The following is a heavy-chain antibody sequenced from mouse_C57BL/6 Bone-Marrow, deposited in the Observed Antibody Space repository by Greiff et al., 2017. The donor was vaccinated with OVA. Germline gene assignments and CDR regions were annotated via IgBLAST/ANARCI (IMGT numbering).Heavy chain of an antibody. CDR2: INPNNGDT. Sequence: EVQLQQPGPELVKPGASVKISCKASGYTFTDYYMDWVKQSHGKSLEWIGDINPNNGDTNYNQKFKGKATLTVDKSSSTAYMELSSLTSEDTAVYYCARLLGGFWYFDVWGTGTTVTVSS. CDR3: ARLLGGFWYFDV. CDR1: GYTFTDYY. D-gene: IGHD4-1*01. V-gene: IGHV1-18*01. J-gene: IGHJ1*03.